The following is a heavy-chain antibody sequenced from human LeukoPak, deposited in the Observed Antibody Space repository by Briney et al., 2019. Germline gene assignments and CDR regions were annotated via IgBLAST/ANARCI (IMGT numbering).Heavy chain of an antibody. CDR3: AKGYSSAWYYFDC. CDR2: ISGSGGST. V-gene: IGHV3-23*01. Sequence: QTGGSLRLSCAASGFTFSSYAMSWVRQAPGKGLEWVSAISGSGGSTYYADSVKGRFTISRDNSKNTLYLQLNSLRAEDTALYYCAKGYSSAWYYFDCWGQGTLVTVSS. CDR1: GFTFSSYA. J-gene: IGHJ4*02. D-gene: IGHD6-19*01.